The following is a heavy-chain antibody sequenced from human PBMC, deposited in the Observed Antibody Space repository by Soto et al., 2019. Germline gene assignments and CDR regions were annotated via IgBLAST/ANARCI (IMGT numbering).Heavy chain of an antibody. J-gene: IGHJ4*02. CDR1: GFTFTSCA. Sequence: SVKVSCKASGFTFTSCAVQWWRQARGERLEGRGGIVVGSGNTNYAQKFEERGTITRDMPTSTAYMELSSLRSEATAVYYCAAGIGDEYSNTWEIYFDHWGQGNLVTLPS. D-gene: IGHD6-13*01. V-gene: IGHV1-58*01. CDR2: IVVGSGNT. CDR3: AAGIGDEYSNTWEIYFDH.